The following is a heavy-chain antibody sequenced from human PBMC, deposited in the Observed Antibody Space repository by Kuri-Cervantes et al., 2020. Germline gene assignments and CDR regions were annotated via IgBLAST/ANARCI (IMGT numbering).Heavy chain of an antibody. CDR1: GFTFSNAW. V-gene: IGHV3-15*01. J-gene: IGHJ6*02. Sequence: GGSLRLSCAASGFTFSNAWMSWVRQAPGKGLEWVGRIKSKTDGGTTDYAAPVKGRFTISRDDSKNTLYLQMNSLRAEDTAVYYCARGGSPPGGYYYYYGMDVWGQGTTVTVSS. D-gene: IGHD1-26*01. CDR2: IKSKTDGGTT. CDR3: ARGGSPPGGYYYYYGMDV.